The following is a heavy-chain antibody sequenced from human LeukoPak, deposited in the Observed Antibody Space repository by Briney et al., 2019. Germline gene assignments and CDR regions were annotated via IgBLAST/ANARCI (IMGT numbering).Heavy chain of an antibody. J-gene: IGHJ4*02. CDR2: IKQDGSEK. CDR1: GFTFSSYW. V-gene: IGHV3-7*01. Sequence: GGSLRLSCAASGFTFSSYWMSWVRQAPGKGLEWVTNIKQDGSEKYYVDSVKGRFTISRDNAKNSLYLQMNSLRAEDTAVYYCARDADYDILTGYYGAQGPFDYWGQGTLVTVSS. D-gene: IGHD3-9*01. CDR3: ARDADYDILTGYYGAQGPFDY.